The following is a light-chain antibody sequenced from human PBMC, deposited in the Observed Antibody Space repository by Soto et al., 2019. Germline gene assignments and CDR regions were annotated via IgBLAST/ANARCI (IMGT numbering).Light chain of an antibody. V-gene: IGKV3-20*01. CDR1: QAVSSSF. CDR3: QQFGSLGT. J-gene: IGKJ1*01. Sequence: ETVVTQSLGTLSLSPGERATVSCRTSQAVSSSFLAWHQQTPSQAPRLLMFDASNRATDIPDRFSGSGSGTDFTLTISRLEPEDFAVYYCQQFGSLGTFGQGTKVDIK. CDR2: DAS.